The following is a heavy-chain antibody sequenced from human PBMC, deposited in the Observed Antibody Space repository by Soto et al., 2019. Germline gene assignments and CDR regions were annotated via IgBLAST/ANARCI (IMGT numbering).Heavy chain of an antibody. CDR1: GGSFSGYY. J-gene: IGHJ6*03. D-gene: IGHD3-10*01. Sequence: PSETLSLTCAVYGGSFSGYYRGWIRQPPGKGLEWIGEINHSGSTNYNPSLKSRVTISVDTSKNQFSLKLSSVTAADTAVYYCARQRYASGSYRANYYYYMDVWGKGTTVTVSS. CDR3: ARQRYASGSYRANYYYYMDV. CDR2: INHSGST. V-gene: IGHV4-34*01.